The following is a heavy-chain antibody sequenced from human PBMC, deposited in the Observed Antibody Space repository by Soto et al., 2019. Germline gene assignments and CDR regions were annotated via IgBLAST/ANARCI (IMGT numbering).Heavy chain of an antibody. D-gene: IGHD6-6*01. V-gene: IGHV1-46*01. J-gene: IGHJ4*02. CDR1: GYTFTSNH. Sequence: ASVKVSCKASGYTFTSNHMHWVRQAPGQGLEWMGIINPSDGSTIYVEEFQGRVTTTRDTSTSTLYMELSSLRSEDTAVYYCARAKQIGQYYFDSWGQGTLVTVSS. CDR3: ARAKQIGQYYFDS. CDR2: INPSDGST.